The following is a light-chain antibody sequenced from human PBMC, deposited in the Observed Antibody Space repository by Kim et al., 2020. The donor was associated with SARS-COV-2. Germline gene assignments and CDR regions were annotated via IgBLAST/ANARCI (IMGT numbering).Light chain of an antibody. V-gene: IGLV1-51*01. CDR1: SSNIGNNY. J-gene: IGLJ2*01. CDR3: GTWDSSLSAGL. CDR2: DNN. Sequence: GQKVTISRSRSSSNIGNNYVSWYQQLPGTAPKLLIYDNNKRPSGIPDRFSGSKSGTSATLGITGLQTGDEADYFCGTWDSSLSAGLFGGGTQLTVL.